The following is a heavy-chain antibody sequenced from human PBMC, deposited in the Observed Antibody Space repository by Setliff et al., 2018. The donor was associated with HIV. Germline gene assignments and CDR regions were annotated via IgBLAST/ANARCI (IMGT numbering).Heavy chain of an antibody. J-gene: IGHJ4*02. CDR1: GYTFTDYY. D-gene: IGHD3-10*01. CDR3: ATLDYYGSATYNLALHY. CDR2: VDPKNGDT. V-gene: IGHV1-69-2*01. Sequence: VASVKVSCKASGYTFTDYYMHWAQQAPAKGLEWMGRVDPKNGDTIYAEKLRGRVTITADTSTDTAYMELGSLRSEDTAIYYCATLDYYGSATYNLALHYWGQGTLVTVSS.